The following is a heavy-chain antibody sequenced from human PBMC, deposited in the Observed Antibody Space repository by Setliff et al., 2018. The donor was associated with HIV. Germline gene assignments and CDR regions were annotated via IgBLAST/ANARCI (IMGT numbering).Heavy chain of an antibody. D-gene: IGHD6-13*01. V-gene: IGHV4-4*08. CDR3: ARSSSWSIVKFDP. Sequence: PSETLSLTCTVSGASISTYYWSWIRQPPGKGLEWIGYTHISGITNYNPSLKSRLTISVDTSKTQFSLKLNSVTAADTAVYYCARSSSWSIVKFDPWGQGTLVTVSS. CDR2: THISGIT. CDR1: GASISTYY. J-gene: IGHJ5*02.